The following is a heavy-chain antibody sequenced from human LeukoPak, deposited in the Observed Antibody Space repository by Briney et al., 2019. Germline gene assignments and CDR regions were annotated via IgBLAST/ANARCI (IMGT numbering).Heavy chain of an antibody. CDR2: IYSDGST. Sequence: GGSPRLSCAASGFTVSSNYMSWVRQAPGKGLEWVSVIYSDGSTYYADSVKGRFTISRDNSKNTLYLRMNSLRAEDTAMYYCARETLAGYDYWGQGTLVTVSS. CDR1: GFTVSSNY. D-gene: IGHD6-19*01. J-gene: IGHJ4*02. V-gene: IGHV3-53*01. CDR3: ARETLAGYDY.